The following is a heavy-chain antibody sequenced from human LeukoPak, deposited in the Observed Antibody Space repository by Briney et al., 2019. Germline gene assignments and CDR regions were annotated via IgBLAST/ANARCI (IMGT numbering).Heavy chain of an antibody. Sequence: PSETLSLTCTVSGVSISSYYWSWIRQPPGKGLEWIGYIYYSGSTNYNPSLKSRVTISVDTSKNQFSLKLSSVTAADTAVYYCARDRIAAGSYYFDYWGQGTLVTVSS. CDR3: ARDRIAAGSYYFDY. D-gene: IGHD6-25*01. V-gene: IGHV4-59*01. J-gene: IGHJ4*02. CDR2: IYYSGST. CDR1: GVSISSYY.